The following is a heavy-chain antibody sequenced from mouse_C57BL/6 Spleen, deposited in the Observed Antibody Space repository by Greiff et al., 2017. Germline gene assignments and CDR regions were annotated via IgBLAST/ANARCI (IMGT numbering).Heavy chain of an antibody. CDR1: GFTFSSYG. CDR2: ISSGGSYT. Sequence: DVKLQESGGDLVKPGGSLKLSCAASGFTFSSYGMSWVRQTPDKRLEWVATISSGGSYTYYPDSVKGRFTISRDNAKNTLYLQMSSLKSEYTAMYYCARDFDYWGQGTTLTVSS. CDR3: ARDFDY. J-gene: IGHJ2*01. V-gene: IGHV5-6*02.